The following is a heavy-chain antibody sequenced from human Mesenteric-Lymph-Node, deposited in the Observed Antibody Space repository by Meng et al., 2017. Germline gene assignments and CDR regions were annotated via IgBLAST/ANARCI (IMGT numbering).Heavy chain of an antibody. Sequence: GGSLRLSCAASGFTFSSQAMHWVRQAPGKGLEWVAAISDHGTLKVYADSVKGRFTISRDNSKNTLYLQMNSLRAEDTAVYYCAKDLVGATTDYWGQGTLVTVSS. CDR1: GFTFSSQA. V-gene: IGHV3-30-3*02. CDR3: AKDLVGATTDY. CDR2: ISDHGTLK. D-gene: IGHD1-26*01. J-gene: IGHJ4*02.